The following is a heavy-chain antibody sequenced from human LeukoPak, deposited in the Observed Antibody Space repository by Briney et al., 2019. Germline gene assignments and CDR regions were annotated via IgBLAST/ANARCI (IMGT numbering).Heavy chain of an antibody. D-gene: IGHD3-22*01. CDR2: IYTSGST. CDR3: ARGTTHYYYDRINWFDP. J-gene: IGHJ5*02. Sequence: KTSETLSLTCTVSGGSISSYYWSWIRQPPGKGLEWIGYIYTSGSTNYNPSLKSRVTISVDTSKNQFSLKLSSVTAADTAVYYCARGTTHYYYDRINWFDPWGQGTLVTVSS. V-gene: IGHV4-4*09. CDR1: GGSISSYY.